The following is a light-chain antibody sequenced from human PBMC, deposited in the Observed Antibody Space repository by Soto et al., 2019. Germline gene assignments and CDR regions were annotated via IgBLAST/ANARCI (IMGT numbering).Light chain of an antibody. J-gene: IGKJ3*01. CDR2: DAS. CDR1: QSISRY. V-gene: IGKV1-33*01. CDR3: QQYDVLPLS. Sequence: DIQMTHSPSSLSASIEDRVAITCRASQSISRYLNWYQQKPGKAPKLLISDASNLEVGVPLRFSGSGSGTNFTVTINSLQTEDIATYYCQQYDVLPLSFGPGTKVDIK.